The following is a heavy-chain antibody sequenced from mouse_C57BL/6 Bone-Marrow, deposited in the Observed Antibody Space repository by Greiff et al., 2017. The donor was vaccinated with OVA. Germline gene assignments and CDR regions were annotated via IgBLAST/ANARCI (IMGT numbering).Heavy chain of an antibody. CDR2: INSDGGST. CDR1: EYEFPSHD. V-gene: IGHV5-2*01. J-gene: IGHJ4*01. Sequence: EVKLVESGGGLVQPGESLKLSCESNEYEFPSHDMSWVRKTPEKRLELVAAINSDGGSTYYPDTMERRIIISRDNTKKTLYLQMSRLRSEDTAFYYCARQGGYNARDYWGQGTSVTVSS. CDR3: ARQGGYNARDY. D-gene: IGHD1-1*02.